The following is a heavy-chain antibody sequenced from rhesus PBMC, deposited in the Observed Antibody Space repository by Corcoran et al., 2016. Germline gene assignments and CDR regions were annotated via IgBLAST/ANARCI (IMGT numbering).Heavy chain of an antibody. CDR1: GGSISSNY. J-gene: IGHJ5-1*01. Sequence: QLQLQESGPGLVKPSETLSVTCAVSGGSISSNYWSWIRQAPGKGLEWCGYIYGSGSSTTYNPSLKSRVTLSVDTSKNQFSLRLSSVTAADTAVYYCVRVRCSRGVCYPRFDVWGPGVLVTVSS. V-gene: IGHV4-169*01. CDR3: VRVRCSRGVCYPRFDV. CDR2: IYGSGSST. D-gene: IGHD2-39*01.